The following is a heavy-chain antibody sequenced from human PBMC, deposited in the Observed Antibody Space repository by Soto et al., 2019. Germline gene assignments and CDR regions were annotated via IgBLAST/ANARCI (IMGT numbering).Heavy chain of an antibody. Sequence: GALRLPCAAAGFAFSGYWMHGVRQAPGKGLVWVSRINSDGSSTSYAESVKGRFTISRDSAKNTLYLQMNSLRAEDTAVYYCARVRLYGFDYWGQGTLVTVSS. CDR2: INSDGSST. J-gene: IGHJ4*02. CDR3: ARVRLYGFDY. V-gene: IGHV3-74*01. D-gene: IGHD3-10*01. CDR1: GFAFSGYW.